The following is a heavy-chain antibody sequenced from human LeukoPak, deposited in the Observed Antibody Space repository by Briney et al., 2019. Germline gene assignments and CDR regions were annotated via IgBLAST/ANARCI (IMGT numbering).Heavy chain of an antibody. V-gene: IGHV3-48*04. CDR2: ISSSSSTI. Sequence: PGGSLRLSCAASGFTFSSYSMNWVRQAPGKGLEWVSYISSSSSTIYYADSVKGRFTISRDNAKNSLYLQMNSLRAEDTAVYYCARESDGSGSYYILAWGQGTLVTVSS. J-gene: IGHJ4*02. CDR3: ARESDGSGSYYILA. D-gene: IGHD3-10*01. CDR1: GFTFSSYS.